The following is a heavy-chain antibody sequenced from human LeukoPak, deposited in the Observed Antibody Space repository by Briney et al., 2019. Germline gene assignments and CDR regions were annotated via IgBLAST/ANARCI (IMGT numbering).Heavy chain of an antibody. CDR1: GGXISSFY. V-gene: IGHV4-4*07. Sequence: SETLSLTCTVSGGXISSFYWSWIRQPAGKGLEWIGRIYTSGSTNYNPSLRSRVTMSVDTSKNQFSLKLSSVTAADTAVYYCARQYCSSTSCSYYFDYWGQGTLVTVSS. J-gene: IGHJ4*02. D-gene: IGHD2-2*01. CDR3: ARQYCSSTSCSYYFDY. CDR2: IYTSGST.